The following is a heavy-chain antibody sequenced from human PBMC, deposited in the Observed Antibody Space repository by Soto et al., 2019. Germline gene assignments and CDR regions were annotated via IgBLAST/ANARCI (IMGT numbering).Heavy chain of an antibody. Sequence: GGSLRLSCAASGFTFSSYSMNWVRQAPGKGLEWVSSISSSSSYIYYADSVKGRFTISRDNAKNSLYLQMNSLRAEDTAVYYCARGLYDSGSFYFAFWGQGTLVTVSS. D-gene: IGHD3-10*01. CDR3: ARGLYDSGSFYFAF. CDR2: ISSSSSYI. J-gene: IGHJ4*02. V-gene: IGHV3-21*06. CDR1: GFTFSSYS.